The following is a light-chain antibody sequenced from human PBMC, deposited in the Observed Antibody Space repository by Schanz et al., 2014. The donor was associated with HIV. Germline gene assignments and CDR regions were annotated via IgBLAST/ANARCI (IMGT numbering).Light chain of an antibody. Sequence: QSVLTQPASVSGSPGQSITISCTGNSRDVDSNNYVSWYQQCPGKAPKLMIYDVSNRPSGVSNRFSDSKSGNTASLTISGLQAEDEADYYCSSYTSSSSLYVFGTGTKLTVL. J-gene: IGLJ1*01. CDR2: DVS. CDR3: SSYTSSSSLYV. CDR1: SRDVDSNNY. V-gene: IGLV2-14*01.